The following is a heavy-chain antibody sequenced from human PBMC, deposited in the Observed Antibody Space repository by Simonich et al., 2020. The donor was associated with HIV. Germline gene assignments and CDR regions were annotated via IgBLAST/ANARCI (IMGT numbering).Heavy chain of an antibody. J-gene: IGHJ2*01. CDR1: GYTFTGYY. CDR3: ARSSLTLAGYWYFDL. V-gene: IGHV1-2*06. Sequence: QVQLVQSGAEVKKPGASVKVSCKSSGYTFTGYYIHGVRQAPGKGLEWMERSNPNRGGINYEQKLQGRVTMTRDTSISTAYMELSRLRSDDTAVYYCARSSLTLAGYWYFDLWGRGTLVTVSS. CDR2: SNPNRGGI. D-gene: IGHD6-19*01.